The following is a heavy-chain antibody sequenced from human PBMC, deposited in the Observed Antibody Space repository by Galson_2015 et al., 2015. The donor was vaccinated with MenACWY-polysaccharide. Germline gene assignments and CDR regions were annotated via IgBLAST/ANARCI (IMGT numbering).Heavy chain of an antibody. CDR3: AKYSSSSHAVDH. J-gene: IGHJ4*02. CDR1: GFTFSSYW. D-gene: IGHD6-6*01. CDR2: ISSDGSST. V-gene: IGHV3-74*01. Sequence: SLRLSCAASGFTFSSYWMHWVRQAPGKGLVWVSRISSDGSSTCYADSVKGRFTNSRDNAKNTLYLQMNSLRAEDTAVYYCAKYSSSSHAVDHWGQGTLVTVSP.